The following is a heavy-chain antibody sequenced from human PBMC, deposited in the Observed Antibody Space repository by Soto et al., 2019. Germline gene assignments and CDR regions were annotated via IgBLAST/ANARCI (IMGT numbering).Heavy chain of an antibody. J-gene: IGHJ4*02. CDR1: GGSISSGGYY. V-gene: IGHV4-31*03. Sequence: SETLSLTCTVSGGSISSGGYYWSWIRQHPGKGLEWIGYIYYSGSTYYNPSLKSRVTISVDTSKNQFSLKLSSVTAADTAVYYCARVGEENIWGSYYGSDYWGQGTLVTVSS. CDR2: IYYSGST. CDR3: ARVGEENIWGSYYGSDY. D-gene: IGHD3-16*01.